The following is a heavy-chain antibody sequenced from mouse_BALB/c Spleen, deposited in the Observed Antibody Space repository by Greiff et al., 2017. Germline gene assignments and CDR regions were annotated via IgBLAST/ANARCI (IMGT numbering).Heavy chain of an antibody. V-gene: IGHV7-3*04. Sequence: DVKLQESGGGLVQPGASLRLSCEASGFTFTDYYMSWVRQPPGKSPEWLALIRNKANGYTTEYSASVKGRFTISRDNSQSILYLQMNTLRAEDSATYYCARDIGYRPMDYWGQGTSVTVSS. J-gene: IGHJ4*01. CDR3: ARDIGYRPMDY. CDR1: GFTFTDYY. CDR2: IRNKANGYTT. D-gene: IGHD2-14*01.